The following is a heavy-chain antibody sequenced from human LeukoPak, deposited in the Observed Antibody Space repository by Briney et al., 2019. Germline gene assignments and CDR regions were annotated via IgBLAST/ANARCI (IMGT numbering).Heavy chain of an antibody. CDR1: GFTVSSNY. Sequence: QTGGSLRLSCAASGFTVSSNYMSWVRQAPGKGLEWVSVIYSGGSTYYADSVKGRFTISRDNSKNTLYLQMNSLRAEDTAVYYCARADYYGSESYYGMDVWGQGTTVTVSS. J-gene: IGHJ6*02. CDR3: ARADYYGSESYYGMDV. CDR2: IYSGGST. D-gene: IGHD3-10*01. V-gene: IGHV3-66*01.